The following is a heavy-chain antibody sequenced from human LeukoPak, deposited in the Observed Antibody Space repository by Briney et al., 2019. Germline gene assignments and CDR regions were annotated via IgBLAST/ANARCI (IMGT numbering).Heavy chain of an antibody. Sequence: GGSLRLSCAASGFTFSSYSMNWVRQAPGKGLEWVSYISSSSSTIYYADSVKGRFTISRDNAKNSLYLQMNSLRAEDTAAYYCARDMGHCSGDTCYFDYWGQGTLVTVSS. J-gene: IGHJ4*02. D-gene: IGHD2-15*01. CDR3: ARDMGHCSGDTCYFDY. CDR2: ISSSSSTI. CDR1: GFTFSSYS. V-gene: IGHV3-48*01.